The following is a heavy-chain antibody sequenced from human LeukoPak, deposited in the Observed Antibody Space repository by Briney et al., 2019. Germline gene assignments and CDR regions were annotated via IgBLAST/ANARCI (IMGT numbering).Heavy chain of an antibody. CDR1: GGSISSSSYS. J-gene: IGHJ5*02. CDR3: ARGVFWSGYPLYLRFDP. CDR2: INHSGRT. V-gene: IGHV4-39*07. D-gene: IGHD3-3*01. Sequence: KSSETLSLTCTVSGGSISSSSYSWGWIRQPPGKGLEWIGEINHSGRTNHNPSLKSRVTISVDTSKNQFSLKLSSVTAADTAVYYCARGVFWSGYPLYLRFDPWGQGTLVTVSS.